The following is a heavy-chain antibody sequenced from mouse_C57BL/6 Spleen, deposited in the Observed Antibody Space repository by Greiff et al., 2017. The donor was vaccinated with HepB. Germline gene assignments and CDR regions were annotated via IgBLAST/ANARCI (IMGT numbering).Heavy chain of an antibody. J-gene: IGHJ3*01. CDR2: INPNNGGT. CDR1: GYTFTDYY. V-gene: IGHV1-26*01. D-gene: IGHD2-4*01. Sequence: VQLKQSGPELVKPGASVKISCKASGYTFTDYYMNWVKQSHGKSLEWIGDINPNNGGTSYNQKFKGKATLTVDKSSSTAYMELRSLTSEDSAVYYCARSMIKRAFAYWGQGTLVTVSA. CDR3: ARSMIKRAFAY.